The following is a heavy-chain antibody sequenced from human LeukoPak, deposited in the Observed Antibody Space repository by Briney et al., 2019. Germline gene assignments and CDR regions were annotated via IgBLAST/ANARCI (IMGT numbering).Heavy chain of an antibody. Sequence: ASVKVSCKASGYTFTSYYMHWVRQAPGQGLEWMGIINPSGGSTSYAQKFQGRVTMTRDTSTSTVYMELSSLRSEDTAVYYCARDPYCSGGSCYSELDYWGQGTLVTVSS. CDR2: INPSGGST. J-gene: IGHJ4*02. CDR3: ARDPYCSGGSCYSELDY. V-gene: IGHV1-46*01. D-gene: IGHD2-15*01. CDR1: GYTFTSYY.